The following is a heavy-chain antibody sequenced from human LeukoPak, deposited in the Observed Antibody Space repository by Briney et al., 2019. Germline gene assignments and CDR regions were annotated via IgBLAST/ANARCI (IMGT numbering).Heavy chain of an antibody. V-gene: IGHV4-34*01. CDR3: AREGRGYSYGYGPGFDY. D-gene: IGHD5-18*01. CDR2: INHSGST. J-gene: IGHJ4*02. Sequence: SETLSLTCAVYGGSFSGYYWSWIRQPPGKGLEWIGEINHSGSTNYNPSLKSRVTISVDTSKNQFSLKLSSVPAADTAVYYCAREGRGYSYGYGPGFDYWGQGTLVTVSS. CDR1: GGSFSGYY.